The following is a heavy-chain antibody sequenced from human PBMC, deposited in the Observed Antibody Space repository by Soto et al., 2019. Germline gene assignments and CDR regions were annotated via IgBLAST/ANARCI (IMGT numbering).Heavy chain of an antibody. D-gene: IGHD3-10*01. V-gene: IGHV4-59*06. CDR2: IYYSGST. CDR3: ARIYGSGSYYNVYYYGMDV. J-gene: IGHJ6*02. CDR1: GGSISSYY. Sequence: PSETLSLTCTVSGGSISSYYWSWIRQPPGKGLEWIGYIYYSGSTYYNPSLKSRVTISVDTSKNQFSLKLSSVTAADTAVYYCARIYGSGSYYNVYYYGMDVWGQGTTVTVSS.